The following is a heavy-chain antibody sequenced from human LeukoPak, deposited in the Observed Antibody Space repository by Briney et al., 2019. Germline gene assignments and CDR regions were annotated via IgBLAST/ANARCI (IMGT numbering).Heavy chain of an antibody. CDR2: INPSGGST. V-gene: IGHV1-46*01. Sequence: ASVKVSCKASGYTFTSYYMHWVRQAPGQGLEWMGIINPSGGSTSYAQKFQGRVTMTRDTSTSTVYMELSSLRSEDTAVYYCARETVYSSSEGDGAFDIWGQGTMVTVSS. J-gene: IGHJ3*02. CDR1: GYTFTSYY. D-gene: IGHD6-13*01. CDR3: ARETVYSSSEGDGAFDI.